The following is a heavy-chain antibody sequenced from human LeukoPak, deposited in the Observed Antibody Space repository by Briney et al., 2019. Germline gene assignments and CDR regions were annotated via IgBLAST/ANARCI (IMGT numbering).Heavy chain of an antibody. CDR1: GGSISSYY. J-gene: IGHJ6*03. V-gene: IGHV4-4*07. Sequence: PSETLSLTCTVSGGSISSYYWSWIRQPAGKGLEWIGRIYTSGSTNYNPSLKSRVTMSVDTSKNQFSLKLRSVTAADTAVYYCAREPLWSGYSYYYYYMDVWGKGTTVTASS. CDR3: AREPLWSGYSYYYYYMDV. CDR2: IYTSGST. D-gene: IGHD3-3*01.